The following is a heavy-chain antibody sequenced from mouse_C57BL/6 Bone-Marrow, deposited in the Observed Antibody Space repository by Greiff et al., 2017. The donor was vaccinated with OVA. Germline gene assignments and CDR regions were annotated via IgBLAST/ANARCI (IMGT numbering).Heavy chain of an antibody. CDR1: GYTFTSYG. CDR3: AREGSITTVVDPFAY. J-gene: IGHJ3*01. CDR2: IYPRSGNT. D-gene: IGHD1-1*01. V-gene: IGHV1-81*01. Sequence: QVQLQQSGAELARPGASVKLSCKASGYTFTSYGISWVKQRTGQGLEWIGEIYPRSGNTYYNEKFKGKATLTADKSSSTAYMELRSLTSEDSAVYFCAREGSITTVVDPFAYWGQGTLVTVSA.